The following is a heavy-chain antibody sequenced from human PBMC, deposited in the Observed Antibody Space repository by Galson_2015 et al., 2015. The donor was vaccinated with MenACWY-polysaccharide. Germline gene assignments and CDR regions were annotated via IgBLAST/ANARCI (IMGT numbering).Heavy chain of an antibody. CDR2: MSPKSGYK. Sequence: SVKVSCKASGYTFTSYDINWVRQATGQGLEWMGWMSPKSGYKGYAQKIQDRVTMTSDTSRSTAYMELSGLRSEDTAVYYCARVNSDIDYWGQGTLVTVSS. J-gene: IGHJ4*02. CDR1: GYTFTSYD. D-gene: IGHD1/OR15-1a*01. V-gene: IGHV1-8*01. CDR3: ARVNSDIDY.